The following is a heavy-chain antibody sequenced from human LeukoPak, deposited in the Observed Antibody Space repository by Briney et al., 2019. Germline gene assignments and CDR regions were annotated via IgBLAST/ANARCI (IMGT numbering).Heavy chain of an antibody. CDR3: ARVFQKQLSDY. V-gene: IGHV1-2*02. Sequence: ASVTVSCKASGYTFTGYYIHWVRQAPGQGLEWMGWINPNSGGTNYAQKFQGRVTMTRDTSISTAYMELSRLKSDDTAVYYCARVFQKQLSDYWGQGSLVTVSS. CDR2: INPNSGGT. J-gene: IGHJ4*02. D-gene: IGHD6-13*01. CDR1: GYTFTGYY.